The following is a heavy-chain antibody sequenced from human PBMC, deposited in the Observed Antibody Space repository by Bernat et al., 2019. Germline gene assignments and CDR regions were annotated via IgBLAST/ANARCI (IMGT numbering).Heavy chain of an antibody. J-gene: IGHJ1*01. D-gene: IGHD2-21*02. V-gene: IGHV3-7*03. CDR1: GFTFSCYW. Sequence: EVQLVESGGGLVQPGGSLRPSCAASGFTFSCYWMSWVRQAPGKGPEWVANIKQDGTKQYYAASVRDRFTISRDNAGNSLYLQMNSLRAEDTALYHCARGRVGGDRAYDSASGFWGQGTPVTVSS. CDR3: ARGRVGGDRAYDSASGF. CDR2: IKQDGTKQ.